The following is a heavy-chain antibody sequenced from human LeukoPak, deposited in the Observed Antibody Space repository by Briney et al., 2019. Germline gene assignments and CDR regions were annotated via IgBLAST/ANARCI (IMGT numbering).Heavy chain of an antibody. V-gene: IGHV2-5*02. CDR2: IYWDDDT. Sequence: SGPTLVTPTETLTLTCTLSGFSLTTIRVGVGWLRQSPGKALQWLTLIYWDDDTRYRPSLRGRLAVTKDASKNQVLLTMTNVDPADTGTYYCAHRPGMGAHRFDVWGQGILVTVSS. CDR1: GFSLTTIRVG. CDR3: AHRPGMGAHRFDV. J-gene: IGHJ4*02. D-gene: IGHD1-26*01.